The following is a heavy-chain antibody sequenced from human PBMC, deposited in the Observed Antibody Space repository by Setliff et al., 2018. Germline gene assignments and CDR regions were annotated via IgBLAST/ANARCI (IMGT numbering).Heavy chain of an antibody. Sequence: GGSLRLSCTASGFTFGDYAMSWVRQAPGKGLEWVSYISSSSSTIYYADSVKGRFTISRDNAKNTLYLQMSSLRAEDTAVYYCARLYRPESRYYFFDYWGQGTLVTVSS. CDR2: ISSSSSTI. CDR3: ARLYRPESRYYFFDY. CDR1: GFTFGDYA. V-gene: IGHV3-48*03. J-gene: IGHJ4*02. D-gene: IGHD3-3*01.